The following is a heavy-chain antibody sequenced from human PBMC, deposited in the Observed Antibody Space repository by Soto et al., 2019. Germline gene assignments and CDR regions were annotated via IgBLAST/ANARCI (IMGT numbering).Heavy chain of an antibody. Sequence: GGSLRLSCAASGFTFSSYGMHWARQAPGKGLEWVTGILYDGSDKYYADSVKGRFTISRENSKNTLCLQMNSLRTEDSAVYHCAKAGGGFGDFVHHWGQGTPVTVSS. CDR3: AKAGGGFGDFVHH. CDR2: ILYDGSDK. V-gene: IGHV3-30*18. CDR1: GFTFSSYG. J-gene: IGHJ4*02. D-gene: IGHD3-10*01.